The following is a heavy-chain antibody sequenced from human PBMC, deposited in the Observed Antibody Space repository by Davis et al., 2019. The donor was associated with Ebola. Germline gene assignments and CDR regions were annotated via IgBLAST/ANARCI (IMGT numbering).Heavy chain of an antibody. CDR2: TYYRSKWFV. Sequence: SQTPSLTCAISGDSVPSNTAAWNWIRQSPSRGLEWLGRTYYRSKWFVDYAVSVKSRMTINSDTSKNQFSLQLSSVTPEDTAVYYCARDPPYDQGYDYWGQGILVTVSS. J-gene: IGHJ4*02. CDR3: ARDPPYDQGYDY. D-gene: IGHD3-22*01. CDR1: GDSVPSNTAA. V-gene: IGHV6-1*01.